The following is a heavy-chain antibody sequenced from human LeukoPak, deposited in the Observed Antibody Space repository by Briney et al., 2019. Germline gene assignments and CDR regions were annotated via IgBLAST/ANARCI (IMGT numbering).Heavy chain of an antibody. J-gene: IGHJ3*02. D-gene: IGHD5-12*01. Sequence: SETLSLTCAVYGGSFSGYYWSWIRQPPGKGLEWIGEINHSGSTNYNPSLKSRVTISVDTSKNQFSLKLSSVTAADTAVYYCAREGYSGYDDAFDIWGQGTMVTVSS. V-gene: IGHV4-34*01. CDR2: INHSGST. CDR3: AREGYSGYDDAFDI. CDR1: GGSFSGYY.